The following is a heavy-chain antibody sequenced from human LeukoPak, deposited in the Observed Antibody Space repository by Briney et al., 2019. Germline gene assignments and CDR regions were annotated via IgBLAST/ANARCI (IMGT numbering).Heavy chain of an antibody. Sequence: GGSLRLSCAASGFTFSSYAMHWVRQAPGKGLEWVAVISYDGSNKYYADSVKGRFTISRDNSKNTLYLQMNSLRAEDTAVYYCARDPAYCGGDCYLPYYYGMDVWGQGTTVTVSS. J-gene: IGHJ6*02. V-gene: IGHV3-30-3*01. D-gene: IGHD2-21*02. CDR3: ARDPAYCGGDCYLPYYYGMDV. CDR2: ISYDGSNK. CDR1: GFTFSSYA.